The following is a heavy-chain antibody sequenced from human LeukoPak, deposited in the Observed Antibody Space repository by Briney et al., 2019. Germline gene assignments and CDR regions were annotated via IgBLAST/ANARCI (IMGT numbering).Heavy chain of an antibody. CDR1: GFTFTSFG. D-gene: IGHD3-10*02. J-gene: IGHJ5*02. CDR3: AKEVFEESADNWFDP. CDR2: IWSDGTEK. Sequence: GRSLTLSCVTSGFTFTSFGMHWVRQAPGKGLEWVAGIWSDGTEKYYADSVKGRFTVSRDNSKNTVHLQMNGLRAEDTAVYYCAKEVFEESADNWFDPWGQGTLVTVSS. V-gene: IGHV3-33*06.